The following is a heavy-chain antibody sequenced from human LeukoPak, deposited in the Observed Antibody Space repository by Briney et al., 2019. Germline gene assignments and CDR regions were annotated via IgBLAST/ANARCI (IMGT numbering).Heavy chain of an antibody. CDR2: ISSSSSYI. CDR1: GFTFSSYS. CDR3: ARDKGWRAARPVIWFDP. J-gene: IGHJ5*02. Sequence: PGGSLRLSCAASGFTFSSYSMNWVRQAPGKGLEWVSAISSSSSYIYYADSVKGRFTISRDNAKNSLYLQMNSLRAEDTAVYYCARDKGWRAARPVIWFDPWGQGTLVTVSS. D-gene: IGHD6-6*01. V-gene: IGHV3-21*01.